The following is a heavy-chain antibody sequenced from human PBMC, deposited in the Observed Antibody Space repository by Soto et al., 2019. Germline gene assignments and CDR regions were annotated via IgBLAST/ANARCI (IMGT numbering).Heavy chain of an antibody. Sequence: EVQLLESGGGLVQPGGSLRLTCAASGFTFSSYAMSWVRQAPGKGLEWVSAISGSGGSTYYADSVKGRFTISRDNSKNTLYLQMNSLRAEDAAVYYCAKDRGRTPTSGYDYLYYSDYWGQGTLVTVSS. D-gene: IGHD5-12*01. CDR2: ISGSGGST. J-gene: IGHJ4*02. V-gene: IGHV3-23*01. CDR1: GFTFSSYA. CDR3: AKDRGRTPTSGYDYLYYSDY.